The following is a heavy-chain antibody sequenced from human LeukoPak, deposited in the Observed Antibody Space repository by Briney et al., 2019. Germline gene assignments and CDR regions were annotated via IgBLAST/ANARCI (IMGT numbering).Heavy chain of an antibody. J-gene: IGHJ1*01. CDR1: GYTFTGYY. Sequence: ASVKVFCKASGYTFTGYYMHWVRQAPGQGLEWMGWINPNSGGTNYAQKFQGWVTMTRDTSISTAYMELSRLRSDDTAVYYCARGSRQWLVRPQYFQHWGQGTLVTVSS. CDR3: ARGSRQWLVRPQYFQH. D-gene: IGHD6-19*01. CDR2: INPNSGGT. V-gene: IGHV1-2*04.